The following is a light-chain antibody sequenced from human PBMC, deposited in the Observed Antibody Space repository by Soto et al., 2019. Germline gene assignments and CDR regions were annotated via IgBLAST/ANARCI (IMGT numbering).Light chain of an antibody. Sequence: MTHWPSTRSLAPGETATLSCRASQSISNHLNWYQQKPGKAPKLLIYAASTLQSGVPSRFSGSGSGTEFTLTISSLQPDDFATYYCQQYNSYSEAFGQGTTVDIK. CDR2: AAS. J-gene: IGKJ1*01. V-gene: IGKV1-5*01. CDR1: QSISNH. CDR3: QQYNSYSEA.